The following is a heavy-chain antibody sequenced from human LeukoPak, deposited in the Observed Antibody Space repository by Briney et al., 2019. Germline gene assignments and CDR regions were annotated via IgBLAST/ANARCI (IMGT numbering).Heavy chain of an antibody. D-gene: IGHD1-26*01. J-gene: IGHJ6*02. Sequence: GGSLRLSCAASGFTFSSYGMHWVRQAPGKGLEWVAVIWYDGNNKYYADFVKGRFTISRDNSKNTLYLQMNSLRAEDTAVYNCARDRGSREDGMDVWGRGTTVTVSS. V-gene: IGHV3-33*01. CDR3: ARDRGSREDGMDV. CDR1: GFTFSSYG. CDR2: IWYDGNNK.